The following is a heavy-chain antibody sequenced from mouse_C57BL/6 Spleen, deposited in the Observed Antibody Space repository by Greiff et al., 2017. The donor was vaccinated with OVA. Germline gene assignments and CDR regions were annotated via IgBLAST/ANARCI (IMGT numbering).Heavy chain of an antibody. CDR1: GFTFSSYA. V-gene: IGHV5-4*03. Sequence: EVKLMESGGGLVKPGGSLKLSCAASGFTFSSYAMSWVRQTPEKRLEWVATISDGGSYTYYPDNVKGRFTISRDNAKNNLYLQMSHLKSEDTAMYYCARSTTVVALYYFDYWGQGTTLTVSS. CDR2: ISDGGSYT. D-gene: IGHD1-1*01. CDR3: ARSTTVVALYYFDY. J-gene: IGHJ2*01.